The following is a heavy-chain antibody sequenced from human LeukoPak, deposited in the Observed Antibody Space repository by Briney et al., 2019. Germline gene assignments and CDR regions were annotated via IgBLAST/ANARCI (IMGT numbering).Heavy chain of an antibody. Sequence: SSETLSLTCTVSGGSVNSGSYYWSWVRQPAGKGLEWIGRISTSGYTNYNPSLKIRLTMSVDTSKSQFSLKLSSVTAADTAVYYCARSGSRYDNSAFYSYAMDVWGQGTTVTVSS. CDR1: GGSVNSGSYY. CDR2: ISTSGYT. D-gene: IGHD3-22*01. J-gene: IGHJ6*02. V-gene: IGHV4-61*02. CDR3: ARSGSRYDNSAFYSYAMDV.